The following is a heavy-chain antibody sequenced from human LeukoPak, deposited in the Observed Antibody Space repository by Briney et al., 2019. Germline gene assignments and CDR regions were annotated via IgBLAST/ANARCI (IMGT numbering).Heavy chain of an antibody. CDR2: ISWNSGSI. CDR1: GFTFDDYA. CDR3: ARDRGIAVAGTLDY. Sequence: GGSLRLSCAASGFTFDDYAMHWVRQAPGKGLEWVSGISWNSGSIGYADSVKGRFTISRDNSKNTLYLQMNSLRAEDTAVYYCARDRGIAVAGTLDYWGQGTLVTVSS. J-gene: IGHJ4*02. D-gene: IGHD6-19*01. V-gene: IGHV3-9*01.